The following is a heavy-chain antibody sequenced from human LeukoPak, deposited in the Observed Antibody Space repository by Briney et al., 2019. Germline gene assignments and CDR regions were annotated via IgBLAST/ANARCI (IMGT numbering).Heavy chain of an antibody. D-gene: IGHD3-9*01. Sequence: GGSLRLSCAASGFTFSTYGMHWVRQAPGKGLEWVAVISYDGSNKYYADSVKGRFTISRDNSKNTLYLQMNSLRAEDTAVYYCARVAQVPYYDILTGSFDYWGQGTLVTVSS. CDR2: ISYDGSNK. J-gene: IGHJ4*02. V-gene: IGHV3-30*19. CDR1: GFTFSTYG. CDR3: ARVAQVPYYDILTGSFDY.